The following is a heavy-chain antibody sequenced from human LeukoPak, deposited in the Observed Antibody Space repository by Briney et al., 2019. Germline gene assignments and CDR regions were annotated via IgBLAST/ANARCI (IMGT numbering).Heavy chain of an antibody. V-gene: IGHV6-1*01. J-gene: IGHJ5*02. CDR2: TYYRSKWYT. CDR3: ARGPKIGWFDH. CDR1: GDSISSTSTA. Sequence: PSQTLSLTCAISGDSISSTSTAWHWIRQSPSRGLEWLGRTYYRSKWYTDYAESVKSRLVINPDTSKNEFSLQMTSVTSSDTAIYFCARGPKIGWFDHWGQGTLVTVSS. D-gene: IGHD2-21*01.